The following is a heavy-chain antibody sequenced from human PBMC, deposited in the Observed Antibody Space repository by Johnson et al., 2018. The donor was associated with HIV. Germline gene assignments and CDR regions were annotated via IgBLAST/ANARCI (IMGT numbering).Heavy chain of an antibody. CDR2: ISSDGSNK. CDR1: GFTFSSYA. D-gene: IGHD3-22*01. Sequence: QVQLVESGGGVVQPGRSLRLSCAASGFTFSSYAMHWVRQAPGKGLEWVAVISSDGSNKYYADSVKGRFTISRDNSKNTLYLQMNSLRAEDTAVYFCARDRRYYDSSGYYHDAFDVWGHGTLVTVSS. V-gene: IGHV3-30*14. CDR3: ARDRRYYDSSGYYHDAFDV. J-gene: IGHJ3*01.